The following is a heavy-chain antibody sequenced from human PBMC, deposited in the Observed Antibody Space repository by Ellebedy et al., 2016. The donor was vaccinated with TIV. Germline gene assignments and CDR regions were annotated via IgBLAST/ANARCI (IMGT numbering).Heavy chain of an antibody. V-gene: IGHV3-23*01. CDR1: GLTFSSHA. J-gene: IGHJ3*01. CDR2: ITESGGNT. Sequence: GESLKISCAASGLTFSSHAMSWVRQAPGKGLEWVSSITESGGNTYYADSVNGRFTISRDNSKDTLYLQMNSLSAEDTAIYYCARDPVGVGPAFDVWGQGTMVTVSS. D-gene: IGHD4-23*01. CDR3: ARDPVGVGPAFDV.